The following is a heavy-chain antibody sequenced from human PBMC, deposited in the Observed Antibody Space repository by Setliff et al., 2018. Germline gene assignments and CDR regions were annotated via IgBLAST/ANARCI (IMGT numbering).Heavy chain of an antibody. J-gene: IGHJ6*04. CDR2: LNPSSGDT. Sequence: ASVKVSCKASGYPFTSYDIHWLRLTSGQGLEWMGWLNPSSGDTGFAPKFQGRVTVTRDTSINTANMGLSRLTSEDTAVYYCARGRTRTSTIFGIVSLSPWGDGTTVTVSS. D-gene: IGHD3-3*01. V-gene: IGHV1-8*02. CDR3: ARGRTRTSTIFGIVSLSP. CDR1: GYPFTSYD.